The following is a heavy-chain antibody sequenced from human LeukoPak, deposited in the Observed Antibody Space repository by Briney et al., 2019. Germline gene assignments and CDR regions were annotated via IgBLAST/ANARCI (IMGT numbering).Heavy chain of an antibody. D-gene: IGHD3-22*01. CDR2: ISAYNGNT. CDR3: ARDSTAYDSSGYYHY. J-gene: IGHJ4*02. Sequence: ASVTVSCKASGYTFTSYGISWVRQAPGQGLEWMGWISAYNGNTNYAQKLQGRVTMTTDTSTSTAYMELRSLRSDDTAVYYCARDSTAYDSSGYYHYWGQGTLVTVSS. CDR1: GYTFTSYG. V-gene: IGHV1-18*01.